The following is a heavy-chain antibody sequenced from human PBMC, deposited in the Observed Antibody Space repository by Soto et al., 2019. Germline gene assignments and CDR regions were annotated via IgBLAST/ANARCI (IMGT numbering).Heavy chain of an antibody. D-gene: IGHD3-22*01. CDR2: IKQDGSEK. Sequence: GSLRLSCAASAFTFSTYWMSWVRQAPGKGLEWVANIKQDGSEKYYVDSVKGRFTISRDNAKNSLYLQMNSLRAEDTAVYYCARGSTYYYDSSGYYIYYFDYWGQGTLVTVSS. V-gene: IGHV3-7*03. J-gene: IGHJ4*02. CDR1: AFTFSTYW. CDR3: ARGSTYYYDSSGYYIYYFDY.